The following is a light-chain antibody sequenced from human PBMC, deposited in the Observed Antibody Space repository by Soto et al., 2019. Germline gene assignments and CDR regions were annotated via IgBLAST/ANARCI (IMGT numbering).Light chain of an antibody. CDR2: GAS. Sequence: EIVMTQSPATLSLSPGERATLSCRAIESVSTNLAWYQQKAGQAPRLLIYGASTRATGIPARFSGSGSGTDLSLTISSLEPEDFAVYYCQQYGSSQWTFGQGTKVDIK. J-gene: IGKJ1*01. CDR1: ESVSTN. V-gene: IGKV3-15*01. CDR3: QQYGSSQWT.